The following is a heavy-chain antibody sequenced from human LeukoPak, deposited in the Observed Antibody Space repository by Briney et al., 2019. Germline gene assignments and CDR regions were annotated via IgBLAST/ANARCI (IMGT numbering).Heavy chain of an antibody. V-gene: IGHV1-46*01. CDR2: INPSGGST. Sequence: APVKVSCKASGYTFTSYYIHWVRQAPGQGLEWMGIINPSGGSTSYAQKFQGRVTMTRDTSTSTVYMELSSLRSEDTAVYYCAREAGTAMAPFDYWGQGTLVTVSS. J-gene: IGHJ4*02. CDR3: AREAGTAMAPFDY. D-gene: IGHD5-18*01. CDR1: GYTFTSYY.